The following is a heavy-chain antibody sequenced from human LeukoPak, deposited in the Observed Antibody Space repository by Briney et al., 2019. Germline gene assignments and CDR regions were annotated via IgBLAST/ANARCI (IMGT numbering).Heavy chain of an antibody. D-gene: IGHD5-18*01. CDR2: INPNSGGT. J-gene: IGHJ4*02. CDR1: GYTFTGYY. Sequence: ASVKVSCKASGYTFTGYYMHWVRQAPGQGLEWMGRINPNSGGTNYALKFQGRVTMTRDTSISTAYMELSRLRSDDTAVYYCARVPPYRYSYGPFDYWGQGTLVTVSS. CDR3: ARVPPYRYSYGPFDY. V-gene: IGHV1-2*06.